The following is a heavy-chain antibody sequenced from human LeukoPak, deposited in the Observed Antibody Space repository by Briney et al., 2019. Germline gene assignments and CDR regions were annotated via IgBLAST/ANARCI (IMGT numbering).Heavy chain of an antibody. CDR1: GFTFSSYS. CDR2: ISSSSSTI. Sequence: GGSLRLSCAASGFTFSSYSMNWVRQAPGQGLEWVSYISSSSSTIYYADSVKGRFTISRDNAKNSLYLQMNSLRAEDTAVYYCARGLGLYCSGGSCYPSDAFDIWGQGTMVTVSS. CDR3: ARGLGLYCSGGSCYPSDAFDI. J-gene: IGHJ3*02. D-gene: IGHD2-15*01. V-gene: IGHV3-48*01.